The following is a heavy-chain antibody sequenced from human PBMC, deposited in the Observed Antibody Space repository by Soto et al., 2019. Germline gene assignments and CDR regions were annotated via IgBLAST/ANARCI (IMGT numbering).Heavy chain of an antibody. J-gene: IGHJ4*02. CDR2: ISSSSSYI. V-gene: IGHV3-21*01. D-gene: IGHD4-17*01. CDR3: ARGDYGDYGTDY. CDR1: GFTFSSYS. Sequence: EVQLVESGGGLVKPAGSLRLSCAASGFTFSSYSMNWVRQAPGKGLEWVSSISSSSSYIYYADSVKGRFTISRDNAKNSLYLQMNSLRAEDTAVYYCARGDYGDYGTDYWGQGTLVTVSS.